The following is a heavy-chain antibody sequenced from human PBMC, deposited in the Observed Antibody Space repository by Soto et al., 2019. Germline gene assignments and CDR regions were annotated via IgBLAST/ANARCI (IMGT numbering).Heavy chain of an antibody. J-gene: IGHJ4*02. CDR2: VNPNNGDT. V-gene: IGHV1-8*01. D-gene: IGHD3-10*01. CDR1: GYTFSNYD. CDR3: AKVSRKGSAIDFDY. Sequence: QVQLEQSGAELKKSGASVKVSCKASGYTFSNYDMNWVRQATGQGPEWIGWVNPNNGDTGYAQKFQGRVTLTTDISTTTAYMELTSLRSEDTAIYYCAKVSRKGSAIDFDYWGQGTLITVSS.